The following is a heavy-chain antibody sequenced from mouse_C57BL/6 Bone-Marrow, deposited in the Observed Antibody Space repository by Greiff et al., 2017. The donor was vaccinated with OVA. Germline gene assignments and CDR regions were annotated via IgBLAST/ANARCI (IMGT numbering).Heavy chain of an antibody. V-gene: IGHV1-64*01. CDR2: IHPNSGST. J-gene: IGHJ3*01. Sequence: VQLQQPGAELVKPGASVKLSCKASGYTFTSYWMHWVKQRPGQGLEWIGMIHPNSGSTNYNEKFKSKATLTVDKSSSTAYMQLSSLTSEDSAVYYGARPIYYGNYWFAYWGQGTLVTVSA. CDR3: ARPIYYGNYWFAY. CDR1: GYTFTSYW. D-gene: IGHD2-1*01.